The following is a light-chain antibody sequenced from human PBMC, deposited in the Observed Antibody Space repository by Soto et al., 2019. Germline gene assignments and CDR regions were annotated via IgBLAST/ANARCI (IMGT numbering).Light chain of an antibody. Sequence: LQMTQSPSSLSASVGDRVTITCRARQTINTYLNWYQQTPGTAPKLLIYDASSLQSGVPSRFRGSGSGTDFTLTITSLQPEDFATYYCQQSYTTPLTFGGGTKVDIK. CDR3: QQSYTTPLT. V-gene: IGKV1-39*01. J-gene: IGKJ4*01. CDR1: QTINTY. CDR2: DAS.